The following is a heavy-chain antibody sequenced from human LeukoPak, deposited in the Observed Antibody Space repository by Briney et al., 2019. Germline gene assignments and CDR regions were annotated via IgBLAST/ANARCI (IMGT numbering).Heavy chain of an antibody. V-gene: IGHV4-31*03. D-gene: IGHD3-22*01. CDR2: IYYSGST. CDR3: ARGYGSSGYYSS. Sequence: SQTLSLTCTVSGGFLSSCGYYWSWLRQHPGRGLEWIGYIYYSGSTYYNPSLKSRVTISVDTSKNQFSLKLSSVTAADTAVYYCARGYGSSGYYSSGGQGTLVTVSS. J-gene: IGHJ4*02. CDR1: GGFLSSCGYY.